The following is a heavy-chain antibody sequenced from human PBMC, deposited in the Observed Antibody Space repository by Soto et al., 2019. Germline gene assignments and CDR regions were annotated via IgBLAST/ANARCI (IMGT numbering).Heavy chain of an antibody. Sequence: PGGSLRLSCAASGFTFDDYTMRWVRQAPGKGLEWVSLISWDGGSTYYADSVKGRFTISRDNSKNSLYLQMNSLRTEDTALYYCAKDWHSSSWRFGVWFDPWGQGTLVTVSS. CDR2: ISWDGGST. CDR3: AKDWHSSSWRFGVWFDP. D-gene: IGHD6-13*01. V-gene: IGHV3-43*01. J-gene: IGHJ5*02. CDR1: GFTFDDYT.